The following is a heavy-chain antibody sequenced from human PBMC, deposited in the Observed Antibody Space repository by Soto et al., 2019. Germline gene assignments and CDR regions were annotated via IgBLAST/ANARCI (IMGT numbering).Heavy chain of an antibody. CDR3: AKPSLGFYDTRYWYFDL. CDR2: ISSGAASV. V-gene: IGHV3-23*01. D-gene: IGHD3-22*01. Sequence: EVQLLESGGGLVQPGGSLRLSCATSGFTFSSYPMNWVRQAPGKGLEWVSGISSGAASVYYADSVKGRFTISRDNSKNTLYLQMNSLRADDTAVYYCAKPSLGFYDTRYWYFDLWGRGTLVTVSS. CDR1: GFTFSSYP. J-gene: IGHJ2*01.